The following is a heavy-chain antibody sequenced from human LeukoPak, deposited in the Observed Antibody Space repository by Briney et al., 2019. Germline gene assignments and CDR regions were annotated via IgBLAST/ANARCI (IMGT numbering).Heavy chain of an antibody. J-gene: IGHJ4*02. CDR3: AREIVTSTSFDY. CDR2: ITSSSGYI. CDR1: GFTFSSYS. D-gene: IGHD5-12*01. V-gene: IGHV3-21*01. Sequence: GGSLRLSCAASGFTFSSYSMNWVRQAPGKGLEWVSSITSSSGYIYYADSVKGRFTISRDNAKKSLYLQMNSLRAEDTAVYYCAREIVTSTSFDYGGQGTLVAVSS.